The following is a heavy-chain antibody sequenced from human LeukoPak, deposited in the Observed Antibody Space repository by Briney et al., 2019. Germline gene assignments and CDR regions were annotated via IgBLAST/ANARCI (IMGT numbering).Heavy chain of an antibody. Sequence: GGSLRLSCAASGFTFSSYAMHWVRQAPGKGLEWVAVISYDGSNKYYADSVKGRFTISRDNSKNTLYLQMNSLRAEDTAVYYCATIGGGRAADYWGQGTLVTVSS. J-gene: IGHJ4*02. V-gene: IGHV3-30*04. CDR3: ATIGGGRAADY. D-gene: IGHD4-23*01. CDR1: GFTFSSYA. CDR2: ISYDGSNK.